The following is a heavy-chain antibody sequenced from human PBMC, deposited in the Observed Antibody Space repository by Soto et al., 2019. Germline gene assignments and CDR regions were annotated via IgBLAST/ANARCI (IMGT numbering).Heavy chain of an antibody. J-gene: IGHJ6*02. D-gene: IGHD3-16*01. CDR2: IGTAGDT. CDR1: GFTFSSYD. CDR3: SREAGGYGMDV. Sequence: EVQLVESGGGLVQPGGSLRLSCAASGFTFSSYDMHWVRQATGKGLEWVSAIGTAGDTYYPGTVKGRFTISRENAKNSLYLQMNSVRGGETDVYYCSREAGGYGMDVWGQGTTVTVSS. V-gene: IGHV3-13*01.